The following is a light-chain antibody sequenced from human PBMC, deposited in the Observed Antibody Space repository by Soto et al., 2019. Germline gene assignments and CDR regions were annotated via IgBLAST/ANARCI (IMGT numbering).Light chain of an antibody. J-gene: IGLJ1*01. Sequence: QSVLSQPPSVSGAPGQRVTISCTGSSSNFGAGYDVHWYQQLPGTAPKLLIYGNSNRPSGVPDRFSGSKSGTSAPLAITGLQAEDEADYYCQSYDSSLSGYVFGTGTKVT. CDR2: GNS. V-gene: IGLV1-40*01. CDR1: SSNFGAGYD. CDR3: QSYDSSLSGYV.